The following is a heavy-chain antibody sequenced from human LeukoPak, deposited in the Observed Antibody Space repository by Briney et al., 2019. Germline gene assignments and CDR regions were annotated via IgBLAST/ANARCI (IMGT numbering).Heavy chain of an antibody. D-gene: IGHD3-10*01. V-gene: IGHV3-23*01. Sequence: GGSLRLSCAASGFTFSSYAMSWVRQAPGKGLEWVSAISGGGGKTYYADSVKGRSTISRDISKNTLYLQMNSLRAEDTAVYYCAKVLWFGGKYFDYWGRGTLVTVSS. CDR3: AKVLWFGGKYFDY. CDR2: ISGGGGKT. CDR1: GFTFSSYA. J-gene: IGHJ4*02.